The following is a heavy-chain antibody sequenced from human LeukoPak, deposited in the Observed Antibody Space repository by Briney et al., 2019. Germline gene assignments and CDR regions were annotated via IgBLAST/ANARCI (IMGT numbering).Heavy chain of an antibody. CDR1: GGSIIGYY. D-gene: IGHD1-26*01. CDR2: IYYSGST. J-gene: IGHJ5*02. V-gene: IGHV4-59*08. Sequence: SETLSLTCTVSGGSIIGYYWTWIRQPPGKGLEWIGYIYYSGSTNYNPSLKSRVTISVDTSKNQFSLKLSSVTAADTAVYYCARLGGSGSSRFDPWAREPWSPSPQ. CDR3: ARLGGSGSSRFDP.